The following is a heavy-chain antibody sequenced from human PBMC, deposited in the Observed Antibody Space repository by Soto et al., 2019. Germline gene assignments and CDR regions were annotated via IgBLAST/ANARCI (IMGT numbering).Heavy chain of an antibody. J-gene: IGHJ5*02. CDR2: IYHRGST. V-gene: IGHV4-59*01. CDR1: GGSISSYY. Sequence: SETLSLTCTVSGGSISSYYWSWIRQSPEKGLEWIGYIYHRGSTNYNPSLKSRVTISVDTSKNQCSLKLYSVTAADTAVYYCASIYDSSGYYYGNNWFDPWGQGTLVTVSS. CDR3: ASIYDSSGYYYGNNWFDP. D-gene: IGHD3-22*01.